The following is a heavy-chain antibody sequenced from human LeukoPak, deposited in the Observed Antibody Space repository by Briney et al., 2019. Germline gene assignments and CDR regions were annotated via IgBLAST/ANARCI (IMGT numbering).Heavy chain of an antibody. CDR2: IIPIFGTA. Sequence: GASVKVSCKASGGTFSSYAISWVRQAPGQGLEWMGGIIPIFGTANYAQKFQGRVTITTDESTSTAYMELSSLRSEDTAVYYCAAPPHCSSTSCYKERDAFDIWSQGTMVTVSS. V-gene: IGHV1-69*05. CDR3: AAPPHCSSTSCYKERDAFDI. CDR1: GGTFSSYA. D-gene: IGHD2-2*02. J-gene: IGHJ3*02.